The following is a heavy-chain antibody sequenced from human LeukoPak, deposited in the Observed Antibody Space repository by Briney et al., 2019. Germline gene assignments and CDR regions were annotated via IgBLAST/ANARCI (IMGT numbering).Heavy chain of an antibody. CDR1: GYTFTSYD. J-gene: IGHJ5*02. CDR3: ARHLTSTSFGVVTSRFDP. V-gene: IGHV1-8*01. CDR2: MNPNSGNT. Sequence: GASVKVSCKASGYTFTSYDINWVRQATGQGLEWMGWMNPNSGNTGYAQKFQGRVTMTRNTSISTAYMELSSLRSEDTAVYYCARHLTSTSFGVVTSRFDPWGQGTLVTVSA. D-gene: IGHD3-3*01.